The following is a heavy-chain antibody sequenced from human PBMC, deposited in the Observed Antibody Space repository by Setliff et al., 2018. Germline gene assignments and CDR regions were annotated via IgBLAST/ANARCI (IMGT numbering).Heavy chain of an antibody. CDR2: IYYSGST. V-gene: IGHV4-61*08. D-gene: IGHD4-4*01. J-gene: IGHJ3*02. CDR1: GGSISSGDYY. Sequence: KTSETLSLTCTVSGGSISSGDYYWSWIRQPPGKGLEWIGYIYYSGSTNYNPSLKSRVTISVDTSKNQFSLKLSSVTAADTAVYHCARGGNDYKWGAFDIWGQGTMVTVSS. CDR3: ARGGNDYKWGAFDI.